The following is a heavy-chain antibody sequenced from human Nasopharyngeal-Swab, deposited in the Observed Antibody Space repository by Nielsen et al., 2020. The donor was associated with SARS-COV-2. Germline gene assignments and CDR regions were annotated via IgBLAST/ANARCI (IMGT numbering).Heavy chain of an antibody. CDR2: IYSDGST. Sequence: GESLKIPCAASGFTVSSNYMSWVRQAPGKGLEWVSFIYSDGSTSYTDSVKGRFTISRDNSKNTLYLQMNSLRAEDTAVYYCARGYKCGNYWGQGTLVTVSS. J-gene: IGHJ4*02. V-gene: IGHV3-53*01. CDR1: GFTVSSNY. D-gene: IGHD5-18*01. CDR3: ARGYKCGNY.